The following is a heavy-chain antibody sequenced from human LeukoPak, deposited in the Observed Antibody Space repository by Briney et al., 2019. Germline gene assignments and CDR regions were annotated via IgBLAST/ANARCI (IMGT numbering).Heavy chain of an antibody. CDR1: GFTFSNYA. J-gene: IGHJ4*02. CDR3: ARDLRLKELAYCGGDCLDY. Sequence: GGSLRLSCAASGFTFSNYAMHWVRQAPGKGLEYVSAISSNGGSTYYANSVKGRFTISRDNSKDTLYLQMGSLRAEDMAVYYCARDLRLKELAYCGGDCLDYWGQGTLVTVSS. D-gene: IGHD2-21*02. V-gene: IGHV3-64*01. CDR2: ISSNGGST.